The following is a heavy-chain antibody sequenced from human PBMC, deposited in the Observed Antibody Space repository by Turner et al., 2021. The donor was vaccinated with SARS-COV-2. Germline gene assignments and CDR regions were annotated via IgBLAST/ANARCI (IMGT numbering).Heavy chain of an antibody. J-gene: IGHJ6*02. CDR1: GFTFSSYA. V-gene: IGHV3-30-3*01. CDR3: ARGRVGNYYYGMDV. CDR2: ISYDGSNK. Sequence: QVQLVESGGGVVQPGRSLRLSCAAPGFTFSSYAMHWVRQAPGKGLEWVALISYDGSNKYYADAVKGRFTISRDNSKNTLYLQMNSLRAEDTAVYYCARGRVGNYYYGMDVWGQGTTVTVSS.